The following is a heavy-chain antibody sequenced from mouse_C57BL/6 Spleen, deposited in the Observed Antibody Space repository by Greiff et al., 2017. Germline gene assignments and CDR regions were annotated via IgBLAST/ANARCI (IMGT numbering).Heavy chain of an antibody. D-gene: IGHD1-1*01. Sequence: EVKLVESGGDLVKPGGSLKLSCAASGFTFSSYGMSWVRQTPDKRLEWVATISSGGSYTYYPDSVKGRFTISRDNAKNTLYLQMSSLKSEDTAMYYCARAEYYGSRYFDVWGTGTTVTVSS. CDR2: ISSGGSYT. CDR1: GFTFSSYG. J-gene: IGHJ1*03. V-gene: IGHV5-6*01. CDR3: ARAEYYGSRYFDV.